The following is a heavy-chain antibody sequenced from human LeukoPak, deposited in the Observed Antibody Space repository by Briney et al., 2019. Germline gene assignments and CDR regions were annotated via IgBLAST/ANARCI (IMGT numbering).Heavy chain of an antibody. V-gene: IGHV1-2*02. D-gene: IGHD3-10*01. CDR2: INPNSGGT. CDR3: ARVGWFGELLPPWYYYGMDV. J-gene: IGHJ6*02. CDR1: GYTFTGYY. Sequence: ASVKVSCKASGYTFTGYYMHWVRQAPGQGLEWMGWINPNSGGTNYAQKFQGRVTMTRDTSISTAYMELGRLRSDDSAVYYCARVGWFGELLPPWYYYGMDVWGQGTTVTVSS.